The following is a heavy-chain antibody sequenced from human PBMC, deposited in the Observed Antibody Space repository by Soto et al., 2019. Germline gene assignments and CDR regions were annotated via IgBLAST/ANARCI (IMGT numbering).Heavy chain of an antibody. Sequence: EASVKVSCKASGYTFTSYAIHWVRQAPGQRLEWMGWINAGNGNTKYSQKFQGRVTITRDTSASTAYMELSSLRSEDTAVYYCARGVHNWNYLGHFDYWGQGTLVTVSS. CDR2: INAGNGNT. J-gene: IGHJ4*02. CDR3: ARGVHNWNYLGHFDY. D-gene: IGHD1-7*01. V-gene: IGHV1-3*01. CDR1: GYTFTSYA.